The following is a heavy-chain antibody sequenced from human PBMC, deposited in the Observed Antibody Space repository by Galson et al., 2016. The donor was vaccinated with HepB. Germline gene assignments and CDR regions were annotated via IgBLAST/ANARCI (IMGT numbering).Heavy chain of an antibody. J-gene: IGHJ5*02. D-gene: IGHD3-3*01. V-gene: IGHV3-74*01. Sequence: SLRLSCAASGFTFSAYWMQWVRQAPGKGLVWVSRINSDGSSTSYADSVKGRFTISRDNAKNTLYLQMNSLRVEDTAVYYCASPGQFRFLQWSSGKFDPWGQGTLVTVSS. CDR2: INSDGSST. CDR1: GFTFSAYW. CDR3: ASPGQFRFLQWSSGKFDP.